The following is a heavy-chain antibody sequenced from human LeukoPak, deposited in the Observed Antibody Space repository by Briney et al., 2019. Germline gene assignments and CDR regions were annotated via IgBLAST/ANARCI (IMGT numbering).Heavy chain of an antibody. CDR2: IYHSGST. CDR3: ARDLVTYLRVPTGFDP. CDR1: GGSISSGGYY. J-gene: IGHJ5*02. Sequence: SETLSLTCTVSGGSISSGGYYWSWIRQPPGKGLEWIGYIYHSGSTYYNPSLKSRVTISVDRSKNQFSLKLSSVTAADTAVYYCARDLVTYLRVPTGFDPWGQGTLVTVSS. V-gene: IGHV4-30-2*01. D-gene: IGHD2-2*01.